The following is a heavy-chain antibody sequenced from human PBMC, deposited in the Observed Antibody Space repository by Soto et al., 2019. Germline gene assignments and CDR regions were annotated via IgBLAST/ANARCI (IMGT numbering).Heavy chain of an antibody. J-gene: IGHJ4*02. CDR3: ARANQFRRAAHGFDY. V-gene: IGHV4-39*07. CDR2: IYYSGST. D-gene: IGHD2-15*01. Sequence: SETLSLTCTVSGGSISSSSYYWGWIRQPPGKGLEWIGNIYYSGSTNYNPSLKSRVTISVDTSKNQFSLKLSSVTAADTAVYYCARANQFRRAAHGFDYWGQGTLVTVSS. CDR1: GGSISSSSYY.